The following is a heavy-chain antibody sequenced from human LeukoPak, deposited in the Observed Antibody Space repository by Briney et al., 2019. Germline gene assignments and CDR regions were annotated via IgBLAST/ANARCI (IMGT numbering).Heavy chain of an antibody. Sequence: GGSLRLSCAAAGFTFSGYRMNWVRQAPAKGLEWVSSVSTSGTPSVYAHSLKGRFTISRDNAEKSLHLQMISLRAEDTAVYYCARANMGNSFDYWGQGALVTVSS. CDR1: GFTFSGYR. CDR3: ARANMGNSFDY. D-gene: IGHD1-26*01. V-gene: IGHV3-21*01. J-gene: IGHJ4*02. CDR2: VSTSGTPS.